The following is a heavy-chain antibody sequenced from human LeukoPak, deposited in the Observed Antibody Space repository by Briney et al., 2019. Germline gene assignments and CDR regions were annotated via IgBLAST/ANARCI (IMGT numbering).Heavy chain of an antibody. CDR2: LKEDGSVN. Sequence: SGGSLKLSCAASGFTFINYWMSWVRQAPGKGLEWVANLKEDGSVNYYVDSVKGRFTISRDNAKNLLYLQMSSLRAEDTAVHYCARIGFSSSSFDYWGQGTLVTVSS. CDR3: ARIGFSSSSFDY. V-gene: IGHV3-7*01. CDR1: GFTFINYW. J-gene: IGHJ4*02. D-gene: IGHD6-6*01.